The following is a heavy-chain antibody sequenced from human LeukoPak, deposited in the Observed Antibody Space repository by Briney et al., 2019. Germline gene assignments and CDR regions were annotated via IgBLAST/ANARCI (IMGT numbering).Heavy chain of an antibody. CDR1: GYTFTGYY. Sequence: ASVKVSCKASGYTFTGYYMHWVRQAPGQGLEWMGRIIPILGIANYAQKFQGRVTITADKSTSTAYMELSSLRSEDTAVFYCARDPAVAADYWGQGTLVTVSS. CDR3: ARDPAVAADY. CDR2: IIPILGIA. V-gene: IGHV1-69*04. J-gene: IGHJ4*02. D-gene: IGHD6-19*01.